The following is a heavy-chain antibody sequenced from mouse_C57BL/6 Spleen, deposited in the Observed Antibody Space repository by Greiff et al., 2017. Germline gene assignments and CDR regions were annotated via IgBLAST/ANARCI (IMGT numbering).Heavy chain of an antibody. J-gene: IGHJ3*01. CDR1: GFNIKDYY. D-gene: IGHD1-1*01. CDR3: TTYYDGGRAWFAY. CDR2: IDPEDGDT. V-gene: IGHV14-1*01. Sequence: VQLQQSGAELVRPGASVKLSCTASGFNIKDYYMHWVKQRPEQGLEWIGRIDPEDGDTEYAPKFQGKATITADTSSNTAYLQLSSLTSEDTAVYYCTTYYDGGRAWFAYWGQGTLVTVSA.